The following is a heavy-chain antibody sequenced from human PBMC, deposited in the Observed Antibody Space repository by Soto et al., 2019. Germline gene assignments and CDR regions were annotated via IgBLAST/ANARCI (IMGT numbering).Heavy chain of an antibody. Sequence: SETLSLTCAVSGGSISSSNCWSWIRQPPGKRLEWIGEIYHSGSTNYNPSLKSRVTISVDRSKNQFSLKLSSVTAADTAVYYCARVPDRWGQGTLVTVSS. D-gene: IGHD2-2*01. V-gene: IGHV4-4*02. CDR1: GGSISSSNC. CDR3: ARVPDR. J-gene: IGHJ5*02. CDR2: IYHSGST.